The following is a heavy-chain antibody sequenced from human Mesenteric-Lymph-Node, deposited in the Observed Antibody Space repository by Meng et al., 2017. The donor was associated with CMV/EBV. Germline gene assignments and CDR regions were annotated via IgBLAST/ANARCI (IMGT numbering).Heavy chain of an antibody. J-gene: IGHJ4*02. CDR1: GYTFTTYY. CDR2: INPNAGST. V-gene: IGHV1-46*01. Sequence: ASVKVSCKTSGYTFTTYYIHWVRQAPGQGLEYVGMINPNAGSTNYARKFQGRVTMTRDTSTSTVYMELSSLTSEDTAVYYCARELHNTFYFDYWGQRTLVTVSS. CDR3: ARELHNTFYFDY. D-gene: IGHD5-24*01.